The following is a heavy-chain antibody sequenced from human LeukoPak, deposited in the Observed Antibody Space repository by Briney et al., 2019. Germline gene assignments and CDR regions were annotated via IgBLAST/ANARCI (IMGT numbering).Heavy chain of an antibody. CDR1: GFTFSSYE. Sequence: GGSLRLSCAASGFTFSSYEMNWVRQAPGKGLEWVSYISSSGSTIYYADSVKGRFTISRDNAKNSLYLQMNSLRAEDTAVYYCARIYGDYGGGAFDIWGQGTMVTVSS. J-gene: IGHJ3*02. D-gene: IGHD4-17*01. V-gene: IGHV3-48*03. CDR3: ARIYGDYGGGAFDI. CDR2: ISSSGSTI.